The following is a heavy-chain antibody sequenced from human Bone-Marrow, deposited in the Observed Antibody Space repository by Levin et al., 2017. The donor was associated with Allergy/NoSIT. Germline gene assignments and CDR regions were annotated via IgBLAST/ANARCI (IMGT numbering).Heavy chain of an antibody. CDR3: TRDFGWPRMMLDAFDI. Sequence: TGGSLRLSCAASGFTFSSYNMNWVRQAPGKGLEWVSSIDIPSNDKDYADSVKGRFTISRDNAKNSLYLQMNNLRAEDTAVYYCTRDFGWPRMMLDAFDIWGQGTVVTVSS. CDR2: IDIPSNDK. V-gene: IGHV3-21*01. J-gene: IGHJ3*02. CDR1: GFTFSSYN. D-gene: IGHD3-10*01.